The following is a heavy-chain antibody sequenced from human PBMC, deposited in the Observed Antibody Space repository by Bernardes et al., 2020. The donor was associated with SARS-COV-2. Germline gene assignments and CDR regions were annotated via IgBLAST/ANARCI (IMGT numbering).Heavy chain of an antibody. D-gene: IGHD3-9*01. V-gene: IGHV3-23*01. CDR1: GFTFNSYA. J-gene: IGHJ4*02. CDR3: AKENPFDSLLSVDY. Sequence: GGSLRLSCAASGFTFNSYAMSWVRQAPGKGLEWVSAVSDNGGSTYYADSVKGRFTISRDNSKNTLYLQMNSLRAEDTAVYYCAKENPFDSLLSVDYWGQGTLVAVSS. CDR2: VSDNGGST.